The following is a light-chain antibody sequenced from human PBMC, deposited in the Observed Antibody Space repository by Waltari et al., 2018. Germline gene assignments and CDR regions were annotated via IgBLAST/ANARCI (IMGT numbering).Light chain of an antibody. V-gene: IGKV3-15*01. CDR1: QSVNSN. CDR3: QQYYNWPLT. CDR2: GAS. J-gene: IGKJ2*01. Sequence: EIVMTQSPATLSVSQGERATLSCRASQSVNSNLAWYQQKPGQAPRLLIYGASTRATGIPVRFSGSGSGTEFTLTISSLQSEDFAVYYCQQYYNWPLTFGQGTKLEIK.